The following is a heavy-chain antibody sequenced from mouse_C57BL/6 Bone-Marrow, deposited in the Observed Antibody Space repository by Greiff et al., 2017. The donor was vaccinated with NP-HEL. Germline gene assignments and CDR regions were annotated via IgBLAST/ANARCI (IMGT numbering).Heavy chain of an antibody. J-gene: IGHJ2*01. V-gene: IGHV5-6*02. Sequence: EVMLVESGGDLVKPGGSLKLSCAASGFTFSSYGMSWVRQTPDKRLEWVATISSGGSYTYYPDSVKGRFTITRDNATNTLYLQRSSLKSEDTAIYFCARRVVVARDYVDCWGEGTTLTVSS. CDR1: GFTFSSYG. CDR2: ISSGGSYT. D-gene: IGHD1-1*01. CDR3: ARRVVVARDYVDC.